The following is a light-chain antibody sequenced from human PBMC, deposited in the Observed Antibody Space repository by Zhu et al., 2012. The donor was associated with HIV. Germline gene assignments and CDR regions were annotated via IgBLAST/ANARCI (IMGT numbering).Light chain of an antibody. Sequence: IVMTQSPATLSLSPGERATLSCRASESFNSDLAWYQQKPGQAPRLLIYDTSTRATGIPARFSGSGSGTEFTLTISSLQSEDFAVYYCQQYGDWPPLTFGGGPRWRSN. CDR1: ESFNSD. CDR2: DTS. J-gene: IGKJ4*01. V-gene: IGKV3-15*01. CDR3: QQYGDWPPLT.